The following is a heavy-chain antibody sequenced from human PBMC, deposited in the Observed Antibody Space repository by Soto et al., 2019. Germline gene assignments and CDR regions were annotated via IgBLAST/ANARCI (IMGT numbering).Heavy chain of an antibody. J-gene: IGHJ5*02. CDR3: ARVREGSGWGWFDP. D-gene: IGHD6-19*01. CDR1: GYTFTNYD. V-gene: IGHV1-18*01. CDR2: ISAYNGNT. Sequence: QVQLVQSGAEVKKPGASVKVSCKASGYTFTNYDISWVRQAPGQGLEWMGWISAYNGNTNYAQKLLGRVTMTTDTSTTTAYRELRSLRSDDTAVYYCARVREGSGWGWFDPWGQGTLVTVSS.